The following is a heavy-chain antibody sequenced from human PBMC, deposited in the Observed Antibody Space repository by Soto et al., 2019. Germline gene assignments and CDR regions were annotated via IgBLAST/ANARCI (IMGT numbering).Heavy chain of an antibody. CDR1: GGSISSGGYS. D-gene: IGHD3-10*01. Sequence: QLQLQESGSGLVKPSQTLSLTCAVSGGSISSGGYSWSWIRQPPGKGLKWIGYIYHSGSTYYNPAPDSRITISVDTSKNQSPLMLSSVPAATTAVYYCARGPPFGYWDQGTLVTVSS. CDR2: IYHSGST. CDR3: ARGPPFGY. V-gene: IGHV4-30-2*01. J-gene: IGHJ4*02.